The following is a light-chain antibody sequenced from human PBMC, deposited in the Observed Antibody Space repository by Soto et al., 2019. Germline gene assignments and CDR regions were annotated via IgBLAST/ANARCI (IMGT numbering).Light chain of an antibody. J-gene: IGKJ1*01. CDR2: GAF. V-gene: IGKV3-15*01. Sequence: ELVMTQSPATLSLSPGERATLSCRAIRSGSSNVAWYQQKPGQGPRLVIDGAFTRATGIPARFSGSGSGTEFTLTISSLQSEDFAVYYCQQYNNWPPTWTFGQGTKVDI. CDR1: RSGSSN. CDR3: QQYNNWPPTWT.